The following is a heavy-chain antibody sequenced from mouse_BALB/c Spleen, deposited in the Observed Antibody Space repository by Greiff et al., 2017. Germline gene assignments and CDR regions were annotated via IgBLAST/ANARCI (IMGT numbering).Heavy chain of an antibody. CDR1: GFTFSSFG. CDR3: ARGPLYYYGSSYIWYFDV. J-gene: IGHJ1*01. D-gene: IGHD1-1*01. CDR2: ISSGSSTI. V-gene: IGHV5-17*02. Sequence: EVKLMESGGGLVQPGGSRKLSCAASGFTFSSFGMHWVRQAPEKGLEWVAYISSGSSTIYYADTVKGRFTIPRDNPKNTLFLQMTSLRSEDTAMYYCARGPLYYYGSSYIWYFDVWGAGTTVTVSS.